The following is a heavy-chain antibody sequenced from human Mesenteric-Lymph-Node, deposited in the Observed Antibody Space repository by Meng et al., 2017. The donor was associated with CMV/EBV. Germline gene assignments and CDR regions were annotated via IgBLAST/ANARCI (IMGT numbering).Heavy chain of an antibody. J-gene: IGHJ4*02. D-gene: IGHD3-22*01. CDR2: VHHSGTT. CDR1: GDSISNSTYY. CDR3: ARRGNYDSDYREY. V-gene: IGHV4-39*01. Sequence: QSQLQELGPGLGKPSETLSFSCIVSGDSISNSTYYWTWIRQPPGKGLEWIGSVHHSGTTYYNPSLKGRLTISVDKSANLFSLRLTTVTAADTATYYCARRGNYDSDYREYWGQGTLVTVSS.